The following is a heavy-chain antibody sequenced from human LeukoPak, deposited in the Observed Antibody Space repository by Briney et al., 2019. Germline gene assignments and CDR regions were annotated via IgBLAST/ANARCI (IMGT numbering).Heavy chain of an antibody. CDR1: GFTFSSYS. Sequence: PGGSLRLSCAASGFTFSSYSMNWVRQAPGKGLEWVSYISSSSSTIYYADSVKGRFTISRDNAKNSLYLQMNSLRAEDTAVYYCARDRDCGGDCYWDAFDIGGQGTMGTVS. D-gene: IGHD2-21*02. J-gene: IGHJ3*02. V-gene: IGHV3-48*01. CDR2: ISSSSSTI. CDR3: ARDRDCGGDCYWDAFDI.